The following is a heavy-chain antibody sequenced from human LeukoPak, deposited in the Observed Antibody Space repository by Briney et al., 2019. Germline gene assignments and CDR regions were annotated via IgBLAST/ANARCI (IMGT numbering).Heavy chain of an antibody. V-gene: IGHV3-30*14. J-gene: IGHJ4*02. D-gene: IGHD3-22*01. CDR3: ARHYCDSSGDY. Sequence: GGSLTLSCAASGFSFSSYDMHWVRQAPGKGLEWVALISYDGGNKYYADSVKGRFTISRDNSKNTMYLQMTGLRAEDTAVYYCARHYCDSSGDYWGQGTLVTVSS. CDR1: GFSFSSYD. CDR2: ISYDGGNK.